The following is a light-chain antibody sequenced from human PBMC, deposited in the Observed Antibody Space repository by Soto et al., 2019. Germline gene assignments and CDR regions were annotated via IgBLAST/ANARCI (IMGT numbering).Light chain of an antibody. CDR3: QQYNNWPRT. V-gene: IGKV3-15*01. CDR2: DAS. CDR1: QSIGRN. J-gene: IGKJ1*01. Sequence: ETVMTQSPATLSVSPGERAALSCRASQSIGRNLAWYQQKPGQAPRLLIYDASSRTTEFPARFSSSGSGTEFTLSISSLQSEDFAVYYCQQYNNWPRTFGPGTKVEIK.